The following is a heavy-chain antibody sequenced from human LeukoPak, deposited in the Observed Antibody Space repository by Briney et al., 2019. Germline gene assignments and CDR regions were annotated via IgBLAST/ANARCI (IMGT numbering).Heavy chain of an antibody. D-gene: IGHD6-19*01. CDR3: ARSSGWSNYYYYGMDV. CDR2: IYYSGST. Sequence: SETVSLTCTVSGGSISSSIYYWGWIRQPPGKGLEWIGSIYYSGSTYYNPSLKSRVTISVDTSKNQFSLKLTSMTAADTAVYYCARSSGWSNYYYYGMDVWGQGTTVTVSS. V-gene: IGHV4-39*01. CDR1: GGSISSSIYY. J-gene: IGHJ6*02.